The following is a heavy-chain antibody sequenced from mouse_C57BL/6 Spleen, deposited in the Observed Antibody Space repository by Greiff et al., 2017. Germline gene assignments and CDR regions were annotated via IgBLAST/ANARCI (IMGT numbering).Heavy chain of an antibody. D-gene: IGHD4-1*01. CDR3: ARAGLGDV. V-gene: IGHV1-42*01. CDR1: GYSFTGYY. J-gene: IGHJ1*03. CDR2: INPSTGGT. Sequence: EVQLQQSGPELVKPGASVKISCKASGYSFTGYYMNWVKQSPEKSLEWIGEINPSTGGTTYNQKFKAKATLTVDKSSSTAYMQLKSLTSEDSAVYYCARAGLGDVWGTGTTVTVSS.